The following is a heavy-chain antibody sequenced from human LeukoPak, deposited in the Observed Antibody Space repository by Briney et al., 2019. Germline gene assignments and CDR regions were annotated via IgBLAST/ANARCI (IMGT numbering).Heavy chain of an antibody. CDR2: ISSSSSYI. CDR3: AKDKVYDFWSGYPSFDY. J-gene: IGHJ4*02. D-gene: IGHD3-3*01. CDR1: GFTFSSYS. Sequence: GGSLRLSCAASGFTFSSYSMNWVRQAPGRGLEWVSSISSSSSYIYYADSVKGRFTISRDNAKNSLYLQMNSLRAEDMALYYCAKDKVYDFWSGYPSFDYWGQGTLVTVSS. V-gene: IGHV3-21*04.